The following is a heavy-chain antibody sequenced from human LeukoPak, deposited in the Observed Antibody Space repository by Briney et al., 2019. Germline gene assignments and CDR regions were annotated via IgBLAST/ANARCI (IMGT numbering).Heavy chain of an antibody. V-gene: IGHV1-18*01. CDR2: ISAHDGTR. Sequence: ASVKVSCKASGYTFTNYGITLVRQAPGQGLEWMGWISAHDGTRNYALKHEDRVTMTTDTSTSTAYMELRGLRSDDTAVYYCARRSTLYSSGRFYFDYWGQGTLVTVSS. CDR1: GYTFTNYG. CDR3: ARRSTLYSSGRFYFDY. D-gene: IGHD6-19*01. J-gene: IGHJ4*02.